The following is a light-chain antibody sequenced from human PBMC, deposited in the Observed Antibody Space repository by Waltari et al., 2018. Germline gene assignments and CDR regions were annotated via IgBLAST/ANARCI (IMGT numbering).Light chain of an antibody. V-gene: IGLV2-14*03. CDR3: SSYTSVNTR. CDR1: SSDVEGFNF. Sequence: QSALTQPASMSGSPGQSITISCTGTSSDVEGFNFVSWYQQYPGKPPKLIIYDVANRPSGFSHRFSGSRSDNTASLTISGLQAEDEADYYCSSYTSVNTRFGGGTKLTVL. CDR2: DVA. J-gene: IGLJ2*01.